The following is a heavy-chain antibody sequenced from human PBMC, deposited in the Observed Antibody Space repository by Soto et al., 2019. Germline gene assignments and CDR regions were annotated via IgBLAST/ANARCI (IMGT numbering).Heavy chain of an antibody. D-gene: IGHD3-22*01. Sequence: GESLKISCNGSGYIFISYWIGWVRQMPGKGLELMGIIYAGDSEIRYSPSFQGQVTISVDRAMSTAYLQWRSLKASDTAMYYCSRHTSDRYGPDFWGQGTLVTVS. CDR2: IYAGDSEI. J-gene: IGHJ4*02. CDR3: SRHTSDRYGPDF. CDR1: GYIFISYW. V-gene: IGHV5-51*01.